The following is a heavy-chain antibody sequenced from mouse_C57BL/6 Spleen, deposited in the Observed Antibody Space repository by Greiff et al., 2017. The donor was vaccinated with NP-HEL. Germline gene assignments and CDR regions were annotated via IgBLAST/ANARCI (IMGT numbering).Heavy chain of an antibody. Sequence: VQLLQSGPELVKPGASVKISCTASGYTFTDYYMNWVKQSHGKRLEWIGDINPNNGGTCYTQKFKGKATLTVDKSSSTAYMELRSLTSEDSAVYYCAIPTYDYDAWFAYWGQGTLVTVSA. CDR1: GYTFTDYY. J-gene: IGHJ3*01. V-gene: IGHV1-26*01. D-gene: IGHD2-4*01. CDR2: INPNNGGT. CDR3: AIPTYDYDAWFAY.